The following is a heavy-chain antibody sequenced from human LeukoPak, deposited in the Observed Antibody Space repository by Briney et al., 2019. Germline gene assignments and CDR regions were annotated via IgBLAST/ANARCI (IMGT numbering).Heavy chain of an antibody. CDR3: AKEVGATFHGNAFDI. Sequence: PGGSLRLSCAASGFTFSSYGMHWVRQAPGKGLEWVAVIWYDGSNKYYADSVKGRFTISRDNSKNTLYLQMNSLRAEDTAVYYCAKEVGATFHGNAFDIWGQGTMVTVSS. D-gene: IGHD1-26*01. V-gene: IGHV3-33*06. CDR2: IWYDGSNK. J-gene: IGHJ3*02. CDR1: GFTFSSYG.